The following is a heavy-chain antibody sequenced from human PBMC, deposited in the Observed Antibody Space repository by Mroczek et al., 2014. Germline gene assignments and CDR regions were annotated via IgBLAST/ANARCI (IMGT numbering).Heavy chain of an antibody. CDR3: AVSPGRGGTAMVTLDY. CDR2: ISYDGSNK. CDR1: GFTFSSYG. J-gene: IGHJ4*02. Sequence: ESGGGVVQPGRSLRLSCAASGFTFSSYGMHWVRQAPGKGLEWVAVISYDGSNKYYADSVKGRFTISRDNSKNTLYLQMNSLRAEDTAVYYCAVSPGRGGTAMVTLDYWGQGTLVTVSS. D-gene: IGHD5-18*01. V-gene: IGHV3-30*03.